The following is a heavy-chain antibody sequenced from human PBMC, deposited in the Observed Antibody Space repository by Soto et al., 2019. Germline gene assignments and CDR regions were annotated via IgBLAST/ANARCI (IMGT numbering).Heavy chain of an antibody. D-gene: IGHD5-12*01. Sequence: PSETLSLTCTVSDGSINDYYWSWIRQPPGKGLEWIGYIYYSGSTDFNPSLKSRVSISVDTSKNQFSLKLRSVTAADTAVYYCARHGDGYNYGTFTGFDYWGQGTLVTVSS. CDR3: ARHGDGYNYGTFTGFDY. J-gene: IGHJ4*02. V-gene: IGHV4-59*08. CDR1: DGSINDYY. CDR2: IYYSGST.